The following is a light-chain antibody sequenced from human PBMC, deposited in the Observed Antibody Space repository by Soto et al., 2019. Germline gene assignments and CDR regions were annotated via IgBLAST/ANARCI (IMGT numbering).Light chain of an antibody. CDR3: QQYGTSEII. V-gene: IGKV3-11*01. Sequence: EVVLTQSPATLSLTPGERATLSCRASESVFGYLAWYQHKPGQAPRLLIYDASNRATGVPDRFSGSGSGTDFTLTITRLEPEDFAVFYCQQYGTSEIIFGQGTRLEIK. J-gene: IGKJ5*01. CDR2: DAS. CDR1: ESVFGY.